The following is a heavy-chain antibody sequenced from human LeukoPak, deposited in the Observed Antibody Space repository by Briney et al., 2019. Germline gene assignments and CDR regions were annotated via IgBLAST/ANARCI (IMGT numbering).Heavy chain of an antibody. D-gene: IGHD3-22*01. CDR3: ASKGVSYYDSSGYNFQH. Sequence: GGSLRLSCAASGFTFSSYEMNWVRQAPGKGLEWVSYISSSGSTIYYADSVKGRFTISRDNAKNSLYLQMNSLRAEDTAVYCCASKGVSYYDSSGYNFQHWGQGTLVTVSS. J-gene: IGHJ1*01. CDR2: ISSSGSTI. CDR1: GFTFSSYE. V-gene: IGHV3-48*03.